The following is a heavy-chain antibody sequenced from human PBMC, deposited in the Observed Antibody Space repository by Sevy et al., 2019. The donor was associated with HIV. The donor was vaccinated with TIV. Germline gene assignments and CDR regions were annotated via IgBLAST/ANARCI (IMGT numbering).Heavy chain of an antibody. CDR2: ISGSGDST. J-gene: IGHJ4*02. V-gene: IGHV3-23*01. CDR1: GFTFSSYA. Sequence: GGSLRLSCAASGFTFSSYAMSWVRQAPGKGLEWVSTISGSGDSTYYADSVKGRFTISRDNSKNTLYLQMNSLRAEDTAVYYCAKRTITADYYNNWGQGTLVIVSS. CDR3: AKRTITADYYNN. D-gene: IGHD3-22*01.